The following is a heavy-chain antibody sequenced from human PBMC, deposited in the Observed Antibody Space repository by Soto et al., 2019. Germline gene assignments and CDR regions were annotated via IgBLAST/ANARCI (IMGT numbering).Heavy chain of an antibody. CDR1: GGTFSSYA. CDR2: IIPIFGTA. V-gene: IGHV1-69*12. J-gene: IGHJ4*02. D-gene: IGHD3-16*02. CDR3: ARGYYDYVWGSYRSFDY. Sequence: QVQLVQSGAEVKKPGSSVKVSCKASGGTFSSYAICWVRQAPGQGLEWMGGIIPIFGTANYAQKFQGRVTITADESTSTAYMELSSLRSEDTAVYYCARGYYDYVWGSYRSFDYWGQGTLVTVSS.